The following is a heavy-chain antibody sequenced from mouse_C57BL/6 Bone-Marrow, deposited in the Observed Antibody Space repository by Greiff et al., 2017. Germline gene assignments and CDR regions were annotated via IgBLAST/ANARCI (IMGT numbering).Heavy chain of an antibody. D-gene: IGHD2-1*01. CDR1: GYTFTSYW. V-gene: IGHV1-64*01. Sequence: QVQLQQPGAELVKPGASVKLSCKASGYTFTSYWMHWVKQRPGQGLEWIGMIHPNSGSTKYNEKFKSKATLTVDKSSSTAYMQLSSLTCEDSAVYYCARPDDNYGFAYWGQGTLVTVSA. J-gene: IGHJ3*01. CDR2: IHPNSGST. CDR3: ARPDDNYGFAY.